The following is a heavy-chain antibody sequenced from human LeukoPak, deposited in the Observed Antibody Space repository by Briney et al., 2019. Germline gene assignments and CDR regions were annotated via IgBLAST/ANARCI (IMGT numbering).Heavy chain of an antibody. Sequence: GGSLRLSCTTSGLTFSTSGFNWVRQAPGKGLEWVASIGPTGFDRYHADSIKGRFTISRDNANNFLYLQRDSLRAEDTAVYYCATETNGRHYDYWGQGTLLTVSS. V-gene: IGHV3-21*06. J-gene: IGHJ4*02. CDR2: IGPTGFDR. D-gene: IGHD1-14*01. CDR3: ATETNGRHYDY. CDR1: GLTFSTSG.